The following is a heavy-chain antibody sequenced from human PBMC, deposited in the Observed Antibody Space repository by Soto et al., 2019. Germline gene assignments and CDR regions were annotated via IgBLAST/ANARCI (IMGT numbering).Heavy chain of an antibody. D-gene: IGHD1-26*01. J-gene: IGHJ4*01. CDR2: IWSDGSHE. CDR1: GGSFSGYY. CDR3: ARGSGTPYRLLEY. Sequence: LSLTCAVSGGSFSGYYWSCIRQSPGKGLEWGALIWSDGSHEYYADSVNGRFTISIDNSKNTLYLQMNSLRAEDTAVYYCARGSGTPYRLLEYWVHGTLVTVSS. V-gene: IGHV3-33*08.